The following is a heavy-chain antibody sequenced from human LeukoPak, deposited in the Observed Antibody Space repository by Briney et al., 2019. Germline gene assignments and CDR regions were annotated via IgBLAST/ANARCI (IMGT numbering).Heavy chain of an antibody. V-gene: IGHV3-30*04. CDR1: GFTFSSYA. D-gene: IGHD3-3*01. Sequence: GGSLRLSCAASGFTFSSYAMHWVRQAPGKGLEWVAVISYDGSNKYHADSVKDRFTISRDSAKNSLYLQMNSLRAEDTAVYYCARGVPYDSWSGPHYSDYWGQGTLVTVSS. CDR2: ISYDGSNK. CDR3: ARGVPYDSWSGPHYSDY. J-gene: IGHJ4*02.